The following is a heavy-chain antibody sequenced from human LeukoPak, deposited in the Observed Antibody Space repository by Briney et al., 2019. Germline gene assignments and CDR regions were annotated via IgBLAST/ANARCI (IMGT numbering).Heavy chain of an antibody. V-gene: IGHV3-23*01. D-gene: IGHD3-10*01. CDR1: GFTFDDYA. CDR2: ISGSGGST. Sequence: GGSLRLSCAASGFTFDDYAMHWVRQAPGKGLEWVSAISGSGGSTYYADSVKGRFTISRDNAKNSLYLQMNSLRAEDTAVYYCARSGGAPPPFWGQGTLGTVSS. CDR3: ARSGGAPPPF. J-gene: IGHJ4*02.